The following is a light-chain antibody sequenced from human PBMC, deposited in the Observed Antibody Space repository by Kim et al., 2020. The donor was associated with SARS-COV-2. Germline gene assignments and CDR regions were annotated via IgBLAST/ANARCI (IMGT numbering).Light chain of an antibody. CDR3: SSYTSSSTLV. V-gene: IGLV2-14*03. Sequence: GQLITFSCTGASSDIGYYNYVAWYQQHPGKAPKLMIYDVSNRPSGVSNRFSGSKSGNTASLTISGLQAEDEADYYCSSYTSSSTLVFGGGTKLTVL. J-gene: IGLJ3*02. CDR1: SSDIGYYNY. CDR2: DVS.